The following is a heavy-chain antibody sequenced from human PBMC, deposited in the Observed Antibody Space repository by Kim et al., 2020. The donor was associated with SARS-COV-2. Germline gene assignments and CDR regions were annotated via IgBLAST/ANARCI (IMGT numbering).Heavy chain of an antibody. D-gene: IGHD3-10*01. CDR1: GGSISSGGYY. J-gene: IGHJ5*02. Sequence: SETLSLTCTVSGGSISSGGYYWSWIRQHPGKGLEWIGYIYYSGSTYYNPSLKSRVTISVDTSKNQFSLKLSSVTAADTAVYYCARGGITMVRGVIKMYWFDPWGQGTLVTVSS. V-gene: IGHV4-31*03. CDR2: IYYSGST. CDR3: ARGGITMVRGVIKMYWFDP.